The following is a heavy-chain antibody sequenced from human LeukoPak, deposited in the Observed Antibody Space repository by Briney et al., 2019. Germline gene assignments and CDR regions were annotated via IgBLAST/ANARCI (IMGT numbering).Heavy chain of an antibody. J-gene: IGHJ3*02. D-gene: IGHD1-26*01. CDR2: IRYDGSNK. CDR3: AKLRLVVGATGGGGAFDI. CDR1: GFTFSSYG. V-gene: IGHV3-30*02. Sequence: PGGSLRLSCAASGFTFSSYGMHWVRQAPGKGLEWVAFIRYDGSNKYYADSVKGRFTISRDNSKNTLYLQMNSLRAEDTAVYYCAKLRLVVGATGGGGAFDIWGQGTMVTVSS.